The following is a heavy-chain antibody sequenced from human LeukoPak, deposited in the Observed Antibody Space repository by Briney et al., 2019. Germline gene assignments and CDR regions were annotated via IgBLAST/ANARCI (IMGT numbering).Heavy chain of an antibody. Sequence: GGSLRLSCVASGFTFSNHGMSWVRQDPGKGLEWVSPISANSVYTYYAASVKGRFTISRDNSKNTLFLQMNNMGAEDTAIYFCAKIGVTGSWFFDLWGRGTLLSVSS. CDR3: AKIGVTGSWFFDL. V-gene: IGHV3-23*01. J-gene: IGHJ2*01. D-gene: IGHD3-3*01. CDR2: ISANSVYT. CDR1: GFTFSNHG.